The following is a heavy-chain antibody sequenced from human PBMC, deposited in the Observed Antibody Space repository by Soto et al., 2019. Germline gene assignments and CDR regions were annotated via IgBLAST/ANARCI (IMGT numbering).Heavy chain of an antibody. D-gene: IGHD6-13*01. J-gene: IGHJ5*02. V-gene: IGHV4-61*01. CDR3: ARAGYSSSWYRWFDP. CDR1: GSADLGGSYY. Sequence: SETLSLTGIVSGSADLGGSYYWSWIRQPPGKGLEWIGYIYYSGSTNYNPSLKSRVTISVDTSKNQFSLKLSSVTAADTAVYYCARAGYSSSWYRWFDPWGQGTLVTVSS. CDR2: IYYSGST.